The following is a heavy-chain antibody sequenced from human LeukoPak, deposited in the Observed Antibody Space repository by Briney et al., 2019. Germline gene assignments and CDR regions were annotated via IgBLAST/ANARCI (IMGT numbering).Heavy chain of an antibody. V-gene: IGHV1-2*02. J-gene: IGHJ4*02. CDR3: AREVDCSSPSCQLDY. CDR1: GYTFTGYY. CDR2: INPNSGGT. Sequence: VSVKVSCKASGYTFTGYYMHWVRQAPGQGLEWMAWINPNSGGTNYAQKFQGRVTMTRDTSITTAYLELSSLRSDDTAVYYCAREVDCSSPSCQLDYWGQGTLVTVSS. D-gene: IGHD2-2*01.